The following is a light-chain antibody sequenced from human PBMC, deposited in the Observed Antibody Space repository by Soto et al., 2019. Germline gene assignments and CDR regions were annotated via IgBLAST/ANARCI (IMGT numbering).Light chain of an antibody. V-gene: IGKV1-9*01. CDR2: AAC. CDR3: QQLNSYPIT. CDR1: QGLSSD. Sequence: DIQLTQSPSFLSASVGDRVTITCRASQGLSSDLAWYQQKPGKAPKLLIYAACTLQSGVPSRFSGSGSGTEFTLTISSLQPEDFATYYSQQLNSYPITFGQGTRLEIK. J-gene: IGKJ5*01.